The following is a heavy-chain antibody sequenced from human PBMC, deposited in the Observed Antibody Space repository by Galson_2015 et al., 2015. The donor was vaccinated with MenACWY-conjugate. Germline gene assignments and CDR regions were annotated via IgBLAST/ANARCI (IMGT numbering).Heavy chain of an antibody. J-gene: IGHJ4*02. CDR3: VRPIMTFAAVRSLDY. V-gene: IGHV3-7*01. Sequence: SLRLSCAASGFPFGTYWMTWVRQAPGKGLEWVANIKYDASEQYYGDSVRGRLIISRDNANNSLFLQMNSLRPEDTAVYYCVRPIMTFAAVRSLDYWGQGTVVTVSS. CDR1: GFPFGTYW. CDR2: IKYDASEQ. D-gene: IGHD3-10*01.